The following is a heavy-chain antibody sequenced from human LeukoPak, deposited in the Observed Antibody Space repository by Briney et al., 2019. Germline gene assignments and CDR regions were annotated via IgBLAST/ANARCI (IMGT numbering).Heavy chain of an antibody. V-gene: IGHV3-21*01. D-gene: IGHD2-2*01. CDR1: GFTLSYFD. J-gene: IGHJ5*02. CDR2: ISTSSRYI. CDR3: ARADCSSSTCYLRRSWLDP. Sequence: TPGGPLRLSCAASGFTLSYFDMNWVRQAPGKGLEWVSSISTSSRYIYYKDSVRGRFTISRDDAKNSLHLEMNSLRAEDTAVYYCARADCSSSTCYLRRSWLDPWGQGTLVTVSS.